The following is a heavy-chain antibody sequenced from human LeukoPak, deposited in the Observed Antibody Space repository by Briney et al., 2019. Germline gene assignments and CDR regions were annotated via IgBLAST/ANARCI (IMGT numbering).Heavy chain of an antibody. CDR1: GGSISSYY. Sequence: SETLSLTCTVSGGSISSYYWSWIRQPPGKGLEWIGYIYYSGSTNYNPSLKSRVTISVDTSKNQFSLKLSSVTAADTAVYYCARDETNSGYDYGAFDIWGQGTMVTVSS. V-gene: IGHV4-59*01. CDR3: ARDETNSGYDYGAFDI. J-gene: IGHJ3*02. D-gene: IGHD5-12*01. CDR2: IYYSGST.